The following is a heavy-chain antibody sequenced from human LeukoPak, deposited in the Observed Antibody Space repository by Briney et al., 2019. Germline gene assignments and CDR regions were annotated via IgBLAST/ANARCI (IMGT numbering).Heavy chain of an antibody. CDR3: ARESGSYYFDY. Sequence: GGSLRLSCAASGFTFSSYAMHWVRQAPGKGLEWVAVISYDGSNKYYADSVKGRYTISRDNAKNSLYLQMNSLRAEDTAVYYCARESGSYYFDYWGQGTLVTVSS. CDR2: ISYDGSNK. D-gene: IGHD1-26*01. CDR1: GFTFSSYA. J-gene: IGHJ4*02. V-gene: IGHV3-30-3*01.